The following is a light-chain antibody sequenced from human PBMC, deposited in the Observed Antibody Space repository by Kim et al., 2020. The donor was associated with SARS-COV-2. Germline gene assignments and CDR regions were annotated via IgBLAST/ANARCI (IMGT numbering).Light chain of an antibody. Sequence: DIQMTQSPSTLSASVGDRVTITCRASQSINIWLAWYQQKPEKAPNLLIYDASNLETGVPSRFSGSGSGIQFTLTISSLQPDDFATYYCQEYKSDSWTFGQGTKVDIK. J-gene: IGKJ1*01. CDR3: QEYKSDSWT. V-gene: IGKV1-5*01. CDR2: DAS. CDR1: QSINIW.